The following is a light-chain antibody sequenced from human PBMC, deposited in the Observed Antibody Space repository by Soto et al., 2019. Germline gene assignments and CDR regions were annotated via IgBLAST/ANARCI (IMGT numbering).Light chain of an antibody. CDR1: QSISSY. CDR2: AAS. V-gene: IGKV1-39*01. CDR3: QQSFSTPPA. J-gene: IGKJ1*01. Sequence: DIKMTQSTSSLSASVGDRVTITCRASQSISSYLNWYQQKPGKAPKLLIYAASSLQSGVPSRFSGSGSGTDFTLTISSLQPEDFATYYCQQSFSTPPAFGQGTKVEIK.